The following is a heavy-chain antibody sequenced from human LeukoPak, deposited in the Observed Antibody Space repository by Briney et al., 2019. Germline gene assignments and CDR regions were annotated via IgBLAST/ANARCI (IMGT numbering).Heavy chain of an antibody. D-gene: IGHD6-19*01. V-gene: IGHV1-46*01. CDR1: EHTFTSYY. CDR3: ACGYSSGWYYY. CDR2: INPSGGST. Sequence: GASVKVSCKASEHTFTSYYMHWVRQAPGQGLEWMGIINPSGGSTSYAQKFQGRVIMTRDMSTSTVYMELSSLRSEDTAVYYCACGYSSGWYYYWGQGTLVTVSS. J-gene: IGHJ4*02.